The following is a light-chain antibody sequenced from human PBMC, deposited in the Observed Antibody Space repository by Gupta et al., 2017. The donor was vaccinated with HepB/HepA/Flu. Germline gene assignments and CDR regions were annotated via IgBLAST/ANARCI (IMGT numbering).Light chain of an antibody. CDR3: QGYGSSPRS. Sequence: EIVLTHSPGTLSFSPGERATLSCRASQSVSSSYLAWYQQKPGQAPRLLIYGASSRATGVPDTFSGSRSGTDFTLTISRLEPEHFAVYYCQGYGSSPRSFGGGTKVEIK. CDR1: QSVSSSY. CDR2: GAS. V-gene: IGKV3-20*01. J-gene: IGKJ4*01.